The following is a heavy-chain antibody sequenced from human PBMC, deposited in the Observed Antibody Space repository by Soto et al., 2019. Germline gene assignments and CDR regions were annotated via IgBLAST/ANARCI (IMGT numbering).Heavy chain of an antibody. CDR3: ARAVAVPADFDY. D-gene: IGHD6-19*01. Sequence: QVQLVQSGAEEKKPGASVKVSCKASGYTFTGYAMHWVRQAPGQRLEWMGWINAGNGNTKYSQEFQGRVTITRDTSAITADMEVSSLRSEDTAVDSCARAVAVPADFDYWGQGTLVTVSS. J-gene: IGHJ4*02. V-gene: IGHV1-3*05. CDR1: GYTFTGYA. CDR2: INAGNGNT.